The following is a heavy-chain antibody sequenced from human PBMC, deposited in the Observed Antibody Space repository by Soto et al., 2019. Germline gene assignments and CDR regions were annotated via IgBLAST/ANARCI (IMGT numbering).Heavy chain of an antibody. J-gene: IGHJ5*02. V-gene: IGHV4-59*01. CDR1: GGSISSYY. D-gene: IGHD3-3*01. CDR2: IYYSGST. Sequence: PSETLSLTCTVSGGSISSYYWSWIRQPPGKGLEWIGYIYYSGSTNYNPSLKSRVTISVDTSKNQFSLKLSSVTAADTAVYYCARHKQKSATIFGVVIPNNWFDPWGQGTLVTVSS. CDR3: ARHKQKSATIFGVVIPNNWFDP.